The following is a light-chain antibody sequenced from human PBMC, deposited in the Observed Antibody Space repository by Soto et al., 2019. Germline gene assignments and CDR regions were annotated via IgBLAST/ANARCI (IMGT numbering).Light chain of an antibody. CDR3: SSYAGSNNVV. Sequence: QSALTQPPSASGSPGQSVTISCTGTSSDVGGYNYVSWYQQHPGKAHKLMIYEVSKLPSGVPDRFSGSKSGNTASLTVSGLQAEDEVDYYCSSYAGSNNVVFGGGTKLTVL. CDR1: SSDVGGYNY. J-gene: IGLJ2*01. V-gene: IGLV2-8*01. CDR2: EVS.